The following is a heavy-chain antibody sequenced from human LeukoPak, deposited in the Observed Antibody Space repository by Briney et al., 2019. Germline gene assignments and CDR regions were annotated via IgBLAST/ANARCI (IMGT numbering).Heavy chain of an antibody. CDR1: GGSISSYY. D-gene: IGHD3-10*01. CDR3: ARVNYYGSGSSQY. CDR2: IYYSGST. J-gene: IGHJ4*02. Sequence: SETLSLTCTVSGGSISSYYWSWIRQPPGKGLEWIGYIYYSGSTNYSPSLKSRVTISVDTSKNQFSLKLSSVTAADTAVYYCARVNYYGSGSSQYWGQGTLVTVSS. V-gene: IGHV4-59*01.